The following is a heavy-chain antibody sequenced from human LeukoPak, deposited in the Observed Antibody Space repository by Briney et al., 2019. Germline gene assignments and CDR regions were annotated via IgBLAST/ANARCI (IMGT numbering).Heavy chain of an antibody. J-gene: IGHJ3*02. CDR1: GGTFSSYA. Sequence: SVKVSCKASGGTFSSYAISWVRQAPGQGLEWMGGIIPIFGAANYAQKFQGRVTITADESTSTAYMELSSLRSEDTAVYYCASAFMTTVVTAAFDIWGQGTMVTVSS. CDR3: ASAFMTTVVTAAFDI. CDR2: IIPIFGAA. V-gene: IGHV1-69*13. D-gene: IGHD4-23*01.